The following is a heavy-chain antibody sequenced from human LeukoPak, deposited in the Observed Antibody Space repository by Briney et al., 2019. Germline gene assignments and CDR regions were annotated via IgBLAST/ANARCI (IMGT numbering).Heavy chain of an antibody. Sequence: ASVKVSCKASGYTFTSYDINWVRQATGQGLEWMGWMNPNSGNTGYAQKFQGRVTMTRNTSISTAYMELSSLRSEDTAVYYCARVRITIFGVVYGMDVWGQGTKVTVS. V-gene: IGHV1-8*01. D-gene: IGHD3-3*01. CDR1: GYTFTSYD. J-gene: IGHJ6*02. CDR2: MNPNSGNT. CDR3: ARVRITIFGVVYGMDV.